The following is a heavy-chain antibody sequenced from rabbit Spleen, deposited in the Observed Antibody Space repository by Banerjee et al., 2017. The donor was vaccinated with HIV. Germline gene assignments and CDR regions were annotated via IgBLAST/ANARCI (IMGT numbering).Heavy chain of an antibody. CDR2: INTYTGKP. CDR1: GFSFSNKAV. Sequence: QQRLVESGGGLVKPGASLTLTCKASGFSFSNKAVMCWVRQAPGKGLDWIACINTYTGKPVYATWAKGRFTISRTSSTTVTLQMTSLTAADTATYFCARDLASVVGWNFSLWGPGTLVTVS. CDR3: ARDLASVVGWNFSL. D-gene: IGHD3-1*01. V-gene: IGHV1S45*01. J-gene: IGHJ4*01.